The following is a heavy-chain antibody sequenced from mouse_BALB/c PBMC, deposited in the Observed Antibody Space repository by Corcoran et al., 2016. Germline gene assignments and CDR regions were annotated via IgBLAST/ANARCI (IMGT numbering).Heavy chain of an antibody. J-gene: IGHJ4*01. Sequence: EVQLQQSGPELVKPGASVKMSCKASGYTFTSYVMHWVKQKPGQGLEWIGYINPYNDGTKYNEKFKGNATLTSDKSSSTAYMELSNLTSEDSAVYYCARYGNYYYYAMDYWGQGTSVTVSS. CDR3: ARYGNYYYYAMDY. CDR2: INPYNDGT. D-gene: IGHD2-1*01. CDR1: GYTFTSYV. V-gene: IGHV1S136*01.